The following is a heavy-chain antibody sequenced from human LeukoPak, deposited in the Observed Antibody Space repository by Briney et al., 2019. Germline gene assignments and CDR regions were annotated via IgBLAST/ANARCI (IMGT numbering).Heavy chain of an antibody. CDR2: IYYSGST. CDR1: GGSMSSYY. Sequence: SSETLPLTCTVSGGSMSSYYWSWIRQPPGKGLEWIGYIYYSGSTKYNPSLKSRVTISVDTSKNQFSLKLSSVTAADTAVYYCARGARAGYNLEPFDYWGQGTLVTVSS. D-gene: IGHD5-24*01. J-gene: IGHJ4*02. CDR3: ARGARAGYNLEPFDY. V-gene: IGHV4-59*08.